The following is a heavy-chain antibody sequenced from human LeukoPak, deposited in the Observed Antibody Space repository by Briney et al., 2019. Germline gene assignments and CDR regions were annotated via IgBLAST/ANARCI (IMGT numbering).Heavy chain of an antibody. CDR2: IYYSGST. CDR3: ARWRFGELLSLYYFDY. CDR1: GGSISSSSYY. V-gene: IGHV4-39*07. J-gene: IGHJ4*02. Sequence: SETLSLTCTVSGGSISSSSYYWGWIRQPPGKGLEWIGTIYYSGSTYYNPSLKSRVTISVDTSKNQFSLKLSSVTAADTAVYYCARWRFGELLSLYYFDYWGQGTLVTVSS. D-gene: IGHD3-10*01.